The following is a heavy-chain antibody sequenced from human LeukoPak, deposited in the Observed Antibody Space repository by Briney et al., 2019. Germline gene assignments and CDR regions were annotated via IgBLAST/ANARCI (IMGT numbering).Heavy chain of an antibody. V-gene: IGHV3-64D*06. Sequence: PGGSLRLSCSASGFTFSSYAMHWVRQAPGKGLEYVSAISSNGGSTYYADSVKGRFTISRDNSKNTLYLQMSSLRAEDTAVYYCVKVYQAYSGYDQQTALDIWGQGTMVTVS. CDR3: VKVYQAYSGYDQQTALDI. J-gene: IGHJ3*02. CDR1: GFTFSSYA. CDR2: ISSNGGST. D-gene: IGHD5-12*01.